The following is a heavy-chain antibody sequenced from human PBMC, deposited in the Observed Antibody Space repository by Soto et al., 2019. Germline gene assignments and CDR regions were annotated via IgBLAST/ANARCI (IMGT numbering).Heavy chain of an antibody. J-gene: IGHJ5*02. CDR3: AKDRVLSKSRWFDP. Sequence: PGGSLRLSCTASEFTFSDYAMSWVRQAPGKGLEWVSAISGSGGSTYYADSVKGRFTISRDNSKNTLYLQMNSLRAEDTAVYYCAKDRVLSKSRWFDPWGQGTLVTVSS. CDR1: EFTFSDYA. CDR2: ISGSGGST. V-gene: IGHV3-23*01. D-gene: IGHD3-9*01.